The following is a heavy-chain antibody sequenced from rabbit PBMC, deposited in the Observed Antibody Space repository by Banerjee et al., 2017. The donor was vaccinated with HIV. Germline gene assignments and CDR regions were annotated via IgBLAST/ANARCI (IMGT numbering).Heavy chain of an antibody. V-gene: IGHV1S45*01. J-gene: IGHJ4*01. CDR2: IYTGSGTT. CDR3: ARYAMGGVGYDL. Sequence: QEQLVEYGGDLVQPEGSQTLTCKASGLDFSTYYWICWVRQAPGKGLEWIGCIYTGSGTTHYASWAKGRFTISKTSSTTVTLQMTSLTVADTATYFCARYAMGGVGYDLWGQGTLVTVS. CDR1: GLDFSTYYW. D-gene: IGHD3-1*01.